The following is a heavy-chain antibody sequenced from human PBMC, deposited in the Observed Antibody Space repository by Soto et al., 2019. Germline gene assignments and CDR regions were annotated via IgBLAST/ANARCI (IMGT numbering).Heavy chain of an antibody. CDR3: ARWPQPRYTADPYAVDV. V-gene: IGHV1-69*11. CDR1: GGTFSSSG. J-gene: IGHJ6*02. Sequence: QGHLVQSGTEVKKPGSSVKVSCKASGGTFSSSGFSWVRQAPGQGLEWMGMIVPSLDTTNYAQKFQARVTITAEEVTSTAYMELRSLRSEDTAVYYCARWPQPRYTADPYAVDVWGQGTRVIVSS. CDR2: IVPSLDTT. D-gene: IGHD1-20*01.